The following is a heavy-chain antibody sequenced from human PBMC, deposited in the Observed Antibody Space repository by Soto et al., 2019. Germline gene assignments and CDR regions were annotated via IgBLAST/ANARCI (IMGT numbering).Heavy chain of an antibody. V-gene: IGHV6-1*01. Sequence: QVQLQQSGPGLVKPSQTLSLTCVISGDSVSTNSATWDWFRQSPSRGLEWLGRTYYRSRWFHDYAVSVKSRITISPDTSNNQLSLQLTSVTPDDTAVYYCARLVGNSWLDSWGQGTLVTVSS. J-gene: IGHJ5*01. CDR1: GDSVSTNSAT. D-gene: IGHD2-2*01. CDR3: ARLVGNSWLDS. CDR2: TYYRSRWFH.